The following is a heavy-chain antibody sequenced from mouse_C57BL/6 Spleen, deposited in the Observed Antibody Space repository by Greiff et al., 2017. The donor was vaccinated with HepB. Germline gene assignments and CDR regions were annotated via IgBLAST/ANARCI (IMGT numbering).Heavy chain of an antibody. D-gene: IGHD3-2*02. CDR2: IDPSDSYT. J-gene: IGHJ2*01. Sequence: QVQLQQPGAELVMPGASVKLSCKASGYTFTSYWMHWVKQRPGQGLEWIGEIDPSDSYTNYNQKFQGKSTLTVDKSSSTAYMQLSSLTSEDSAVYYCARQLRPYYFDYWGQGTTLTVSS. CDR1: GYTFTSYW. CDR3: ARQLRPYYFDY. V-gene: IGHV1-69*01.